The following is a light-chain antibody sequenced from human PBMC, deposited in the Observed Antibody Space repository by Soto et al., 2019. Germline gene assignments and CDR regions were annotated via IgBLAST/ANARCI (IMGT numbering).Light chain of an antibody. Sequence: EIVLTQSPGTLSLSPGERATLSCRASQSVSNNYLAWYQQKPGQAPRLLIYGASNRATGFPDRFSGSGSGTDFTLTISRLESEDFAVYYCQQYGSSGKFGQGTKVAIK. CDR1: QSVSNNY. V-gene: IGKV3-20*01. J-gene: IGKJ1*01. CDR3: QQYGSSGK. CDR2: GAS.